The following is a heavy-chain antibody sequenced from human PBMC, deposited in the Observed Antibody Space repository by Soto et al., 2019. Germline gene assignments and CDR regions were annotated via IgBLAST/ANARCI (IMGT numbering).Heavy chain of an antibody. Sequence: LRLSCAASGFTFSSYAMSWVRQAPGKGLEWVSAISGSGGSTYYADSVKGRFTISRDNSKNTLYLQMNSLRAEDTAVYYCAKNVRYYLNGMDVWGQGTTVTVSS. CDR3: AKNVRYYLNGMDV. V-gene: IGHV3-23*01. J-gene: IGHJ6*02. CDR2: ISGSGGST. CDR1: GFTFSSYA. D-gene: IGHD3-10*01.